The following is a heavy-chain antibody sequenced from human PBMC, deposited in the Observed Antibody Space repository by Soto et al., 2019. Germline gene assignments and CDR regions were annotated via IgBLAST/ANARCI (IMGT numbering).Heavy chain of an antibody. Sequence: SETLSLTCTVSGGSISSSSYYWGWIRQPPGKGLEWIGSIYYSGSTYYNPSLKSRVTISVDTSKNQFSLKLSSVTAADTAVYYCARLTTYYDILTGYYIGPAHLDYWGQGTLVTVSS. CDR2: IYYSGST. D-gene: IGHD3-9*01. J-gene: IGHJ4*02. CDR3: ARLTTYYDILTGYYIGPAHLDY. CDR1: GGSISSSSYY. V-gene: IGHV4-39*01.